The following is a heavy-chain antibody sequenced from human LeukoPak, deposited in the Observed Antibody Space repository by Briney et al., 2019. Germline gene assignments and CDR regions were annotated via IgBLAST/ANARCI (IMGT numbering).Heavy chain of an antibody. D-gene: IGHD4-23*01. J-gene: IGHJ2*01. CDR3: ARGGVMGAYGGNSPLDL. CDR2: INHSGST. CDR1: GFTLSSYS. Sequence: GSLRLSCAASGFTLSSYSMNWVRQPPGKGLEWIGEINHSGSTNYNPSLKSRVTISVDTSKNQFSLKLSSVTAADTAVYYCARGGVMGAYGGNSPLDLWGRGTLVTVSS. V-gene: IGHV4-34*01.